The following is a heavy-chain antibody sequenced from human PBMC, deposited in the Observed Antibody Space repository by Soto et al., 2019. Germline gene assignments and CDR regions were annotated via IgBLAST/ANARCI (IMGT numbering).Heavy chain of an antibody. CDR3: AKGGRQWLVTSDFNY. Sequence: SGGSLRLSCAASGFTFSSCAMHWVRQAPGKGLEWVALISYDGSNKYYADSVKGRFTISRDNSKNTVSLEMTSLRAEDTAVYYCAKGGRQWLVTSDFNYWGQGALVTVSS. D-gene: IGHD6-19*01. V-gene: IGHV3-30-3*01. J-gene: IGHJ4*02. CDR2: ISYDGSNK. CDR1: GFTFSSCA.